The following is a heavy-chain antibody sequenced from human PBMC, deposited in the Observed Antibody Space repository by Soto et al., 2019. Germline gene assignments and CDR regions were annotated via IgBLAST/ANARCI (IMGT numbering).Heavy chain of an antibody. CDR1: GGSFSGYY. CDR2: INHSGST. D-gene: IGHD6-6*01. CDR3: ARSGRAARRAFDI. J-gene: IGHJ3*02. Sequence: SSETLSLTCAVYGGSFSGYYWSWIRQPPGKGLEWIGEINHSGSTNYNPSLKSRVTISVDTSKNQFSLKLSSVTAADTAVYYCARSGRAARRAFDIWGQGTMVTVSS. V-gene: IGHV4-34*01.